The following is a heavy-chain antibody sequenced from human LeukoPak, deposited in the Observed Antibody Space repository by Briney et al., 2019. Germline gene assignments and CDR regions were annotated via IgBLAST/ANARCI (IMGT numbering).Heavy chain of an antibody. CDR1: GFTFSNYA. CDR2: ISGSGGST. Sequence: GGSLRLSCAASGFTFSNYAMSWVRQAPGKGLEWVSAISGSGGSTYYADSVKGRFTISRDNSKNTLYLQMNSLRAEDTAIYYCAKTSGSGSWGEYYFDYWGQGTLVTVSS. CDR3: AKTSGSGSWGEYYFDY. D-gene: IGHD3-10*01. J-gene: IGHJ4*02. V-gene: IGHV3-23*01.